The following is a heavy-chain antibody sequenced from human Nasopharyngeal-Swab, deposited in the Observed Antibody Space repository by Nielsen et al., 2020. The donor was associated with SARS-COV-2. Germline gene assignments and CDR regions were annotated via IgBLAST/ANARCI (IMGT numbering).Heavy chain of an antibody. V-gene: IGHV1-2*06. CDR3: ARSITMVRGVPKPSYGMDV. CDR1: GYTFTCYY. J-gene: IGHJ6*02. CDR2: INPNSGGT. Sequence: ASVKVSCKASGYTFTCYYMHWVRQAPGQGLEWMGRINPNSGGTNYAQKFQGRVTMTRDTSISTAYMELSRLRSDDTAVYYCARSITMVRGVPKPSYGMDVWGQGTTVTVSS. D-gene: IGHD3-10*01.